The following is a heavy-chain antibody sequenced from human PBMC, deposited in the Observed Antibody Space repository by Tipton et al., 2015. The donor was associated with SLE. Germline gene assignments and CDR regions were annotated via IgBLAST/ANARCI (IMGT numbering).Heavy chain of an antibody. V-gene: IGHV4-34*01. D-gene: IGHD2-2*03. CDR3: ARVAGWIEDAFDI. Sequence: LRLSCAASGFTFSSYWMSWVRQPPGKGLEWIGEINHSGSTNYNPSLKSRVTISVDTSKNQFSLKLSSVTAADTAVYYCARVAGWIEDAFDIWGQGTMVTVSS. J-gene: IGHJ3*02. CDR2: INHSGST. CDR1: GFTFSSYW.